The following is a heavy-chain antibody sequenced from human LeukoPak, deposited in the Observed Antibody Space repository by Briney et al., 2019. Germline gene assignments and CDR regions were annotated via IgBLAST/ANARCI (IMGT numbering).Heavy chain of an antibody. D-gene: IGHD2-2*01. CDR3: ARGPSTSIDAFDI. V-gene: IGHV3-21*01. Sequence: PGGSLRLSCAASGFTFSSYSMNWVRQAPGKGLEWVSSISSSSYIYYAESVKGRFTISRDNAKNSLYLQMNSLRAEDTAVYCCARGPSTSIDAFDIWGQGTMVTVSS. CDR1: GFTFSSYS. J-gene: IGHJ3*02. CDR2: ISSSSYI.